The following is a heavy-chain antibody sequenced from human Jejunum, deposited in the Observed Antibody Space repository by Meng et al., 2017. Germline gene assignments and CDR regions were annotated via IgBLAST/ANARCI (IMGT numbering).Heavy chain of an antibody. D-gene: IGHD2-2*02. V-gene: IGHV4-34*01. CDR1: GGAFDGYY. CDR3: VRGLLVPNAIRTEYFPL. Sequence: QAHLQQWGAGLLKPSETLSLRCAGYGGAFDGYYWTWIRQSPGKGLEWIGEINHSRSTNFNPSLKSRVTMSVDTSKKQFSLNLTAVTAADTAMYYCVRGLLVPNAIRTEYFPLWGQGTLVTVSS. J-gene: IGHJ1*01. CDR2: INHSRST.